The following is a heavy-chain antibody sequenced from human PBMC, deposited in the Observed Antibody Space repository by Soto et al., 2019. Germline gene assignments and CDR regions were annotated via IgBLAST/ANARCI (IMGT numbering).Heavy chain of an antibody. CDR2: IYYSGST. V-gene: IGHV4-61*08. Sequence: PSETLSLTCTVSGGSISNGGYYLSWIRPYPGKGLEWIGYIYYSGSTNYNPSLKSRVTISVDTSKNQFSLKLSSVTAADTAVYYCARVWGGAFDIWGQGTMVTVS. CDR1: GGSISNGGYY. CDR3: ARVWGGAFDI. J-gene: IGHJ3*02. D-gene: IGHD3-10*01.